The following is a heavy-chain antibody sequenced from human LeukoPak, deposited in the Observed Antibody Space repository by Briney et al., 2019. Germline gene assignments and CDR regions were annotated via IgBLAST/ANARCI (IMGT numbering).Heavy chain of an antibody. D-gene: IGHD1-26*01. V-gene: IGHV4-59*13. CDR3: ARVRIGETSYDASDV. CDR2: IYITRST. CDR1: GGSISSYY. Sequence: KSSETLSLTCTVSGGSISSYYWTWIRQPPGKGLEWIGDIYITRSTNYNPYLKRRVTMSVDTSKNQFSLRLSSVTAADTAVYYCARVRIGETSYDASDVWGLGTMVTVSS. J-gene: IGHJ3*01.